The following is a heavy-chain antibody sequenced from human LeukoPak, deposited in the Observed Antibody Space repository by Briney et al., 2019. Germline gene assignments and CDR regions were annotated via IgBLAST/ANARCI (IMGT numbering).Heavy chain of an antibody. V-gene: IGHV4-59*01. J-gene: IGHJ5*02. D-gene: IGHD4-23*01. Sequence: SGTLSLTRTVSGGSISSYYWSWIRQPPGKGLEWIGYIYYSGSTNYNPSLKSRVTISVDTSKNQFSLKLSSVTAADTAVYYCAKVSGGNSDWFDPWGQGTLVTVSS. CDR2: IYYSGST. CDR1: GGSISSYY. CDR3: AKVSGGNSDWFDP.